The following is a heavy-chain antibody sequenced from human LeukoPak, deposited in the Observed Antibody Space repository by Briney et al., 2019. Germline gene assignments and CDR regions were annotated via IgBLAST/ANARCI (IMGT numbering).Heavy chain of an antibody. CDR2: INSDGSST. Sequence: GGSLRLSCAASGFTFSSYWMHWVRQVPGKGLVWVSRINSDGSSTSYADSVKGRFTISRDNAKNTLYVQTNSLRAEDTAVYYCSTGSGHAFDIWGRGTMVTVSS. D-gene: IGHD3-10*01. CDR3: STGSGHAFDI. J-gene: IGHJ3*02. CDR1: GFTFSSYW. V-gene: IGHV3-74*01.